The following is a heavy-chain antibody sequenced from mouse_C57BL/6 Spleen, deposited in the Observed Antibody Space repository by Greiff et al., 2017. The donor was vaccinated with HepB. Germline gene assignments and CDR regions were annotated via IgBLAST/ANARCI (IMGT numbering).Heavy chain of an antibody. CDR2: ISSGGSYT. V-gene: IGHV5-6*02. Sequence: DVKLVESGGDLVKPGGSLKLSCAASGFTFSSYGMSWVRQTPDKRLEWVATISSGGSYTYYPDSVKGRFTSSRDNAKNTLYLQMSSLKSEDTAMYYCARHYYLGAMDYWGQGTSVTVSS. J-gene: IGHJ4*01. D-gene: IGHD2-1*01. CDR1: GFTFSSYG. CDR3: ARHYYLGAMDY.